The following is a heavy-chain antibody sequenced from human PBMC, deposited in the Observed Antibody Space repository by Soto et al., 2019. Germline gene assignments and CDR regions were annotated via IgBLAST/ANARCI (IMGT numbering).Heavy chain of an antibody. CDR1: GGSFSGYY. J-gene: IGHJ5*02. Sequence: PSETLSLTCAVYGGSFSGYYWSWIRQPPGKGPEWIGEIKHSGSTYYNPSLKSRVTISVDTSKNQSSLKLSSVTAADTAVYYCARQGRYYDSKKGGWFDPWGQGTLVTVSS. CDR2: IKHSGST. CDR3: ARQGRYYDSKKGGWFDP. D-gene: IGHD3-22*01. V-gene: IGHV4-34*01.